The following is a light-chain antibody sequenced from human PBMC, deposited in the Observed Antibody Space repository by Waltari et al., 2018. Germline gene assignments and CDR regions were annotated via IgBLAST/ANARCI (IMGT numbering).Light chain of an antibody. CDR2: RAS. J-gene: IGKJ2*01. V-gene: IGKV3-15*01. CDR1: QSVSSN. CDR3: QQYNIWPPKYT. Sequence: EIVMTQSPATLSVSPGEGATLSCRASQSVSSNLAWYQQKPGQAPRLRIYRASTRATGIPARFSGSGSGTEFTLTISSLQSEDFAVYYCQQYNIWPPKYTFGQGTKLEIK.